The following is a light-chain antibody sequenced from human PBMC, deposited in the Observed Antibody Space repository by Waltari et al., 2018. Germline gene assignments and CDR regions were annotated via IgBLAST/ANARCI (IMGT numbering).Light chain of an antibody. Sequence: QSALTQPASVSGSPGQSITLSCIVTSSDVGGYNSASGYQQHPGKAPTLMIYEVSNRPSGVSHRFSGSQSGNPASLPISGLQAEDEADYYCSSYTSSSFVVFGGGTKLTVL. CDR3: SSYTSSSFVV. J-gene: IGLJ2*01. V-gene: IGLV2-14*01. CDR1: SSDVGGYNS. CDR2: EVS.